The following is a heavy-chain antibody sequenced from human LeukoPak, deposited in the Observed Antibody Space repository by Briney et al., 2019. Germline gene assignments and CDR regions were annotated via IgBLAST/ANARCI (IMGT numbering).Heavy chain of an antibody. V-gene: IGHV4-59*01. D-gene: IGHD4-17*01. Sequence: SETLSLTCTVSGGSISSYYWSWIRQPPGKGLEWIGYIYYSGSTNYNPSPKSRVTISVDTSKNQFSLKLSSVTAADTAVYYCARGWDGDYEPFDYWGRGTLVAVSS. CDR3: ARGWDGDYEPFDY. J-gene: IGHJ4*02. CDR2: IYYSGST. CDR1: GGSISSYY.